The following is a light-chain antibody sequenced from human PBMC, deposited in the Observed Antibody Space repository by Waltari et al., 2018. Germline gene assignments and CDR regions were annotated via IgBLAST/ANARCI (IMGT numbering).Light chain of an antibody. CDR3: QQYGSSPPGT. Sequence: EIVLTQSPGTLSLSPGERDTLSCRASQSVSSTYLAWYQQKPGQAPRLLIYGASSRATGIPDRFSGSGSGTDFTLTISRLEPEDFAVYYCQQYGSSPPGTFGGGTKVEVK. CDR1: QSVSSTY. V-gene: IGKV3-20*01. CDR2: GAS. J-gene: IGKJ4*01.